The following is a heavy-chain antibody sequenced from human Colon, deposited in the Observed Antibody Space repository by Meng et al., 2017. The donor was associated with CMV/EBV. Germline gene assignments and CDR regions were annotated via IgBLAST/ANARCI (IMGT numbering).Heavy chain of an antibody. CDR1: GGSISTYY. CDR2: ISTNRNT. D-gene: IGHD5-12*01. Sequence: QGEVQRVGAGLVKPSGTLSLPRLVPGGSISTYYWSWIRQPAGEGLEWLGRISTNRNTDYNPSLNSRATIWLDTSNNQFSLKLTSVTAADTAVYYCVRGGYSGTQTGGVQEYWGQGTLVTVSS. V-gene: IGHV4-4*07. CDR3: VRGGYSGTQTGGVQEY. J-gene: IGHJ4*02.